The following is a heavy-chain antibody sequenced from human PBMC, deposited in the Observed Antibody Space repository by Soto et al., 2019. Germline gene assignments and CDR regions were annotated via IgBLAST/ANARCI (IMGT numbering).Heavy chain of an antibody. J-gene: IGHJ4*02. CDR1: GGTFSSYT. D-gene: IGHD5-12*01. CDR2: IIPMLDTT. V-gene: IGHV1-69*13. Sequence: SVRVSCKXSGGTFSSYTINWVRQAPGQGLEWVGGIIPMLDTTNFAQKFQGRVTITADESTSTAYMELNSLRSEDTALYYCARGDIVATTLFDYWGQGTLVTVSS. CDR3: ARGDIVATTLFDY.